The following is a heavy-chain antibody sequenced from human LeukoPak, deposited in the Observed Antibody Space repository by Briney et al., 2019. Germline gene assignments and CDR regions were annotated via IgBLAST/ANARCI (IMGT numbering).Heavy chain of an antibody. CDR2: INPNSGGT. V-gene: IGHV1-2*02. D-gene: IGHD1-26*01. Sequence: ASVKVSCKASGYTFTGYYMHWVRQAPGQGLEWMGWINPNSGGTNYAQKFQGRVTMTRDTSISTAYMELSSLRSDDTAVYYCARVGGATTFYFDYWGQGTLVTVSS. CDR1: GYTFTGYY. J-gene: IGHJ4*02. CDR3: ARVGGATTFYFDY.